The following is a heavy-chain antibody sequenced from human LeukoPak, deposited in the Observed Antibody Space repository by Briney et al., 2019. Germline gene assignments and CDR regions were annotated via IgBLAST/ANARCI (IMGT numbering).Heavy chain of an antibody. D-gene: IGHD3-22*01. J-gene: IGHJ4*02. V-gene: IGHV3-33*06. CDR1: GFTFSSYG. CDR2: ILSDGSKE. CDR3: AKKGYYDGSGYYMYYFDH. Sequence: GGSLRLSCAASGFTFSSYGMHWVRQAPGKGLEWVAVILSDGSKEFYTDSVKGRFTISRDNSKNTLYLQMNGLRAEDTAVYYCAKKGYYDGSGYYMYYFDHWGQGTLVTVSS.